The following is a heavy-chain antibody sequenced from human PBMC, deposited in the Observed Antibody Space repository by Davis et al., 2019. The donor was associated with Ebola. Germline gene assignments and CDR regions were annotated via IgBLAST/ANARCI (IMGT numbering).Heavy chain of an antibody. CDR2: IWYDGSKR. CDR1: GFSFSRYG. CDR3: ARGGAVKFDY. D-gene: IGHD4-17*01. Sequence: SLKISCEASGFSFSRYGMHWVRQAPGKGLEWVATIWYDGSKRLYADSVKGRFTISRDNSKNTLYLQMNSLRDEDTALYYCARGGAVKFDYWGQGTLVTVSS. V-gene: IGHV3-33*01. J-gene: IGHJ4*02.